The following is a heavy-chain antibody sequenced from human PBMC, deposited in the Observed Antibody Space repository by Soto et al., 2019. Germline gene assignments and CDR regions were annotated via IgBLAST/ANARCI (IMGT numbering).Heavy chain of an antibody. CDR3: DRADYDYYYGMDV. CDR1: GGSISSGDYY. J-gene: IGHJ6*02. V-gene: IGHV4-30-4*01. CDR2: IYYSGST. Sequence: QVQLQESGPGLVKPSQTLSLTCTVSGGSISSGDYYWSWIRQPPGKGLEWIGYIYYSGSTYYNPSLKIRVTRSVDTSKNHYSLNLSSVTAADTAVYYCDRADYDYYYGMDVWGQGTTVAVSS.